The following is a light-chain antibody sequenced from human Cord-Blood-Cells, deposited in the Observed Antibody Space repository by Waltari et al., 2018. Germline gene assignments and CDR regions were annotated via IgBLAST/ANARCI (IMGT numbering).Light chain of an antibody. Sequence: DIQMTQSPSSLSASVGDRVTITCRASQSISSYLNWYQQKPGKAPKLLIYAASSLQSGVPSRFSGSGSWTDFTLTISSLQPEDCATYYCQQSYSTPRTFGQGTKVEIK. CDR3: QQSYSTPRT. J-gene: IGKJ1*01. V-gene: IGKV1-39*01. CDR2: AAS. CDR1: QSISSY.